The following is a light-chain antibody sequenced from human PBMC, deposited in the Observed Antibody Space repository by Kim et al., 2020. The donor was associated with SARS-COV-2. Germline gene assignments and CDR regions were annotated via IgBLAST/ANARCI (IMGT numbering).Light chain of an antibody. CDR2: EDN. V-gene: IGLV6-57*01. Sequence: TGPTSCPRRFGSLARNNECWYQQRRGSPPTPVIYEDNQRPSGVPDRFSGSIDGSSNSASLTISGLKTEDEADYYCQSYDSSNPWVFGGGTQLTVL. CDR1: FGSLARNN. J-gene: IGLJ3*02. CDR3: QSYDSSNPWV.